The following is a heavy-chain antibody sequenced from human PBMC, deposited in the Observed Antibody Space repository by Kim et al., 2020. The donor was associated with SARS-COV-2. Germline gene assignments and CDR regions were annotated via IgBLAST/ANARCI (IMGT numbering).Heavy chain of an antibody. D-gene: IGHD3-22*01. J-gene: IGHJ6*02. V-gene: IGHV3-48*02. CDR1: GFTFSSYS. Sequence: GGSLRLSCAASGFTFSSYSMNWVRQAPGKGLEWVSYISSSSSTIYYADSVKGRFTISRDNAKNSLYLQVNSLRDEDTAVYYCARDDSSGYYWGSYYYGMDVWGQGTTVTVSS. CDR3: ARDDSSGYYWGSYYYGMDV. CDR2: ISSSSSTI.